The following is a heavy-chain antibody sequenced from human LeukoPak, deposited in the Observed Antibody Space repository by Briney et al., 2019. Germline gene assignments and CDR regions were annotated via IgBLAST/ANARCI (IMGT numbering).Heavy chain of an antibody. V-gene: IGHV1-2*02. Sequence: ASVKVSCKASGYTFTGYYMHWVRQAPGQGLEWMGWINPNSGGTNYAQKFQGRVTMTRDTPITTAFMELSRLRSDDTAMYYCARDGPYYYESSGYSPIDYWGQGTLVTVSS. D-gene: IGHD3-22*01. CDR2: INPNSGGT. CDR1: GYTFTGYY. J-gene: IGHJ4*02. CDR3: ARDGPYYYESSGYSPIDY.